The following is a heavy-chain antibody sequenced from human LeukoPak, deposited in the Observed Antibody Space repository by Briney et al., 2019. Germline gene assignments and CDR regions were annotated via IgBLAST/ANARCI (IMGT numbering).Heavy chain of an antibody. CDR1: GFTFSSYA. V-gene: IGHV3-23*01. Sequence: PGGSLRLSCAASGFTFSSYAMSWVRQAPGKGLEWVSAISGSGGSTYYADSVKGRFTISRGNSKNTLYLQMNSLRAEDAAVYFCAKAPVTSCRGAYCYPFDSWGQGTLVTVSS. D-gene: IGHD2-21*01. CDR3: AKAPVTSCRGAYCYPFDS. J-gene: IGHJ4*02. CDR2: ISGSGGST.